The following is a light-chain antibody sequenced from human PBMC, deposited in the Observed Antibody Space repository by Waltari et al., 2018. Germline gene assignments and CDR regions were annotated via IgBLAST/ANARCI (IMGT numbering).Light chain of an antibody. CDR1: QRLLQSNGYNY. J-gene: IGKJ4*01. CDR2: LRA. V-gene: IGKV2-28*01. Sequence: DIVMTQSPLSLPVTPGEPASISCRSTQRLLQSNGYNYLDWYVQKPGQSTQRRIYLRANRAQGVLDRCSGSGSGTDFTMEISRVEAEDVGVYYCMQALQTPLTFGGGTKVEIK. CDR3: MQALQTPLT.